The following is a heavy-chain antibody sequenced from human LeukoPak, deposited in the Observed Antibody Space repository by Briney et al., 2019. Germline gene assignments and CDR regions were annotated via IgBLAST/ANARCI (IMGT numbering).Heavy chain of an antibody. CDR2: INQDGSEK. D-gene: IGHD4-11*01. Sequence: GGSLRLSCAASGFTFNIYWMSWVRQTPGKGLEWVANINQDGSEKYYVDSVKGRFTISRDNAKNSLYLQMNSLRVEDTAVYYCAREIDYSYYWYFDLWGRGTLVTVSS. CDR1: GFTFNIYW. V-gene: IGHV3-7*01. CDR3: AREIDYSYYWYFDL. J-gene: IGHJ2*01.